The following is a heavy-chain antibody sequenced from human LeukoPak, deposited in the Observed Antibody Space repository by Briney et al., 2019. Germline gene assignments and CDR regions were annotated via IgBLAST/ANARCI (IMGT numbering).Heavy chain of an antibody. D-gene: IGHD6-19*01. V-gene: IGHV3-23*01. J-gene: IGHJ4*02. CDR3: AKDRSFGYSSGWYSV. CDR1: GFAFSSYT. Sequence: GGSLRLSCAASGFAFSSYTMGWVRQAPVKGLEWVSAISGSGGSTYYADSVKGRFTISRDNSKNTLYLQMNSLRAEDTAVYYCAKDRSFGYSSGWYSVWGQGTLVTVSS. CDR2: ISGSGGST.